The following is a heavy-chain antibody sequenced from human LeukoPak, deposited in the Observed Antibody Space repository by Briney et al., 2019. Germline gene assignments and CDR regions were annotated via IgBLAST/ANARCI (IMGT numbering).Heavy chain of an antibody. J-gene: IGHJ4*02. D-gene: IGHD6-25*01. CDR1: GFTFSTYN. V-gene: IGHV3-21*01. Sequence: PGGSLRLSCAASGFTFSTYNMNWVRQAPGKGLEWVSSISGGSSYLYYADSVRGRFTISRDNAKTSLYLQMNSLRPEDTAIYYCTAAWSNFDFWGQGILVAVSS. CDR2: ISGGSSYL. CDR3: TAAWSNFDF.